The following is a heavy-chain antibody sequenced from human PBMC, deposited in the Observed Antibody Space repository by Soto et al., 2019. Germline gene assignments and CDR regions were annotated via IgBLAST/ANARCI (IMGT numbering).Heavy chain of an antibody. Sequence: QVQLVQSGAEVKKPGASVKVSCKASGYTFTGYYMHWVRQAPGQGLEWMGWINPNSGGTNYAQKFQGRVTMTRDTSISTAYMELSRLRSDDTAVNYCARVSVVTQSRGYGMDVWGQETTVTVSS. CDR3: ARVSVVTQSRGYGMDV. J-gene: IGHJ6*02. D-gene: IGHD3-22*01. V-gene: IGHV1-2*02. CDR1: GYTFTGYY. CDR2: INPNSGGT.